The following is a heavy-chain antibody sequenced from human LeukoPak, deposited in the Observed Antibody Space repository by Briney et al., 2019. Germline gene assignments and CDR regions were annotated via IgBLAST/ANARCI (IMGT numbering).Heavy chain of an antibody. V-gene: IGHV1-46*01. CDR3: AKDHQTGYDILTGYYPQGSLDY. J-gene: IGHJ4*02. CDR1: GYTFTSNY. D-gene: IGHD3-9*01. CDR2: ISPSGGST. Sequence: ASVKVSCKAFGYTFTSNYMHWVRQAPGQGPEWMGVISPSGGSTTYAQKFQGRVTLTRDMSTSTDYLELSSLRAEDTAVYYCAKDHQTGYDILTGYYPQGSLDYWGQGTLVTVSS.